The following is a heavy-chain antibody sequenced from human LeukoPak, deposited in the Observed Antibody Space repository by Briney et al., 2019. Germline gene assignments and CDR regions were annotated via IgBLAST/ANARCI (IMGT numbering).Heavy chain of an antibody. Sequence: ASVKVSCKASGYTFTSYYMHWVRQAPGQGLEWMGIINPRGGSTSYAQKFQGRVTMTRDTSTSTVYMELSSLRSEDTAVYYCARSIDTVYCSGGSCYKYYFDYWGQGTLVTVSS. CDR2: INPRGGST. V-gene: IGHV1-46*01. CDR3: ARSIDTVYCSGGSCYKYYFDY. D-gene: IGHD2-15*01. J-gene: IGHJ4*02. CDR1: GYTFTSYY.